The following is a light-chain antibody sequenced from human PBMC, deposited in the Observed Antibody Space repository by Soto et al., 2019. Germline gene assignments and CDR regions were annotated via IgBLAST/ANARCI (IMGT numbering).Light chain of an antibody. Sequence: QSALTQPASVSGSPGQSITISCTGTSSDVGGYKYVSWYQQHPGKAPKLMIYEVSHRPSGVSNRFSGSKSGNTASLTSSGLQAEDEADYYCSSYTRSSKVVFGGGTKLTVL. CDR2: EVS. V-gene: IGLV2-14*01. CDR1: SSDVGGYKY. CDR3: SSYTRSSKVV. J-gene: IGLJ2*01.